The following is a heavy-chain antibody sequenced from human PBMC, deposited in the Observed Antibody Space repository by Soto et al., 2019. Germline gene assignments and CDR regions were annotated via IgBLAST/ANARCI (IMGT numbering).Heavy chain of an antibody. D-gene: IGHD3-3*01. Sequence: QVQLQESGPGLVKPSQTLSLTCTVSGGSSSSGGYYWSLIRQHPGKGLEWIGYIYYSGSTYYNPSLKSRVNISVDTSKNQFSLKLSSVTAADTAVYYCARDRYYDFWSGHYAGYYYGMDVWGQGTTVTVSS. CDR2: IYYSGST. CDR3: ARDRYYDFWSGHYAGYYYGMDV. CDR1: GGSSSSGGYY. V-gene: IGHV4-31*03. J-gene: IGHJ6*02.